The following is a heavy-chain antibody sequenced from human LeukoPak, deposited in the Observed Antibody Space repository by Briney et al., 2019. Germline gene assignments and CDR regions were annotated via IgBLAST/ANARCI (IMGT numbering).Heavy chain of an antibody. V-gene: IGHV3-23*01. J-gene: IGHJ4*02. CDR1: GFTFSSYA. D-gene: IGHD6-19*01. CDR2: ISGSGGST. Sequence: GGSLRLSCAASGFTFSSYAMSWVRQAPGRGLEWVSAISGSGGSTYYADSVKGRFTISRDNSKNTLYLQMNSLRAEDTAVYYCAKQWLVSSEVDYWGQGTLVTVSS. CDR3: AKQWLVSSEVDY.